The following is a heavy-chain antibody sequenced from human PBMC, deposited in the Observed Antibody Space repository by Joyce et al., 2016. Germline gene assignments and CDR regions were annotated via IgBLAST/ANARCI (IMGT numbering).Heavy chain of an antibody. CDR1: GGSIISSGYF. D-gene: IGHD3/OR15-3a*01. CDR2: IQYTGRT. Sequence: QVQLRESGPGVVKASQTLSLTCTVSGGSIISSGYFWSWIRQHPGKGLEWIGYIQYTGRTYYNPSLKSRLTISVDTSQNHFSLKLRSVTAGDTAVYYCARGNIFGLVLPPDFDYWGQGTLVTVSS. V-gene: IGHV4-31*03. J-gene: IGHJ4*02. CDR3: ARGNIFGLVLPPDFDY.